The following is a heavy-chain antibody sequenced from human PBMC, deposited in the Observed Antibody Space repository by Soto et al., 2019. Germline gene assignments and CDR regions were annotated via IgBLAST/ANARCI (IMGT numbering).Heavy chain of an antibody. Sequence: PSETLSLTCTVSGGSISSYYWSWIRQPPGKGLEWIGYIYYSGSTNYNPSLKSRVTISVDTSKNQFSLKLSSVTAADTAVYYCARAKYCSGGSCLDYWGQGTLVTVSS. CDR3: ARAKYCSGGSCLDY. CDR2: IYYSGST. D-gene: IGHD2-15*01. J-gene: IGHJ4*02. CDR1: GGSISSYY. V-gene: IGHV4-59*01.